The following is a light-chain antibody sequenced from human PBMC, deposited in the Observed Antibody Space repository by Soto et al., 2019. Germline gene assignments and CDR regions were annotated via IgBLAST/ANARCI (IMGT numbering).Light chain of an antibody. CDR2: DVS. CDR3: SSYTSGSTLVV. CDR1: SSDVGGYNY. J-gene: IGLJ1*01. Sequence: QSALTQPASVSGSPGQSITISCTGTSSDVGGYNYVSWYQHHPGKAPKLMIYDVSNRPSGVSNRFSGSKSGNTASLTISGLQAEDEADYYCSSYTSGSTLVVFGTGTKLTVL. V-gene: IGLV2-14*03.